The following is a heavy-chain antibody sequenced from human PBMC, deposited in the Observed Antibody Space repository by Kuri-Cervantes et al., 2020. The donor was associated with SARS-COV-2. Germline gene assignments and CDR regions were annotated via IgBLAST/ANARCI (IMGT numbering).Heavy chain of an antibody. CDR2: ISYDGSNK. V-gene: IGHV3-30-3*01. CDR1: GFTFSSYA. D-gene: IGHD3-3*01. Sequence: GESLKISCAASGFTFSSYAMHWVRQAPGKGLEWVAVISYDGSNKYYADSVKGRFTISRDNAKNSLYLQMNSLRAEDTAVYYCTRADFWSGYYCYWGQGTLVTVSS. CDR3: TRADFWSGYYCY. J-gene: IGHJ4*02.